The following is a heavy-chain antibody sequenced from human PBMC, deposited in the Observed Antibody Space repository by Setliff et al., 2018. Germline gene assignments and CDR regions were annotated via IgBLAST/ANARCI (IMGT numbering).Heavy chain of an antibody. J-gene: IGHJ4*02. CDR2: MHGSGST. Sequence: SETLSLTCTVSGGSISTYSWSWIRQAAGKGLEWIGRMHGSGSTNYSPSLKSRVTMSGDTSKNQFSLKLSSVTAADTAVYYCARDWLIRNSGSYYWQVDYWGQGTLVTAPQ. CDR1: GGSISTYS. D-gene: IGHD1-26*01. V-gene: IGHV4-4*07. CDR3: ARDWLIRNSGSYYWQVDY.